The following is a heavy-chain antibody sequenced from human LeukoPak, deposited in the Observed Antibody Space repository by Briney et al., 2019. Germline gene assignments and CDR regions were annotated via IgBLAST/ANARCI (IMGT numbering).Heavy chain of an antibody. CDR2: INHDGGNT. CDR3: AKLVGACSFSLDY. V-gene: IGHV3-7*03. J-gene: IGHJ4*02. Sequence: GGSLRLSCAASGFTFSSYWMRWVRQAPGKGLEWVANINHDGGNTCYVDSVKGRFTISRDNAKNSLYLQMNSLRAEDMAVYYCAKLVGACSFSLDYWGQGTLVTVSS. D-gene: IGHD2-15*01. CDR1: GFTFSSYW.